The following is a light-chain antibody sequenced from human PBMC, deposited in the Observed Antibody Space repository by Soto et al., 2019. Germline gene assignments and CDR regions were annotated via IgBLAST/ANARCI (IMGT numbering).Light chain of an antibody. CDR3: QQRSDWPIT. CDR1: QSVSNY. Sequence: EIVLTQSPATLSLSPGDRATLSCRASQSVSNYLAWYQQKPSQAPRLLIYDSSNRATGVPARFSGSGSGTDFILTISSLEPDDFAVYHCQQRSDWPITFGQGTRLEI. CDR2: DSS. V-gene: IGKV3-11*01. J-gene: IGKJ5*01.